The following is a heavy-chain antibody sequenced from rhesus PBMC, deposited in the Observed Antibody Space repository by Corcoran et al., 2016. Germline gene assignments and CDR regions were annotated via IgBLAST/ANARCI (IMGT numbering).Heavy chain of an antibody. D-gene: IGHD3-3*01. V-gene: IGHV3-103*01. CDR3: ASSYYNMWTGYYTGMWTS. CDR2: INRGGGTI. J-gene: IGHJ4*01. CDR1: GFTFSSYA. Sequence: EVQLVESGGGLVQPGGSLRLSCAASGFTFSSYAMQWVRQAPGKGLEWISAINRGGGTIYDADTVKGRFTVSRDNSKNTLSLQMNSLRAEDTAVYYCASSYYNMWTGYYTGMWTSWGQGVLVTVSS.